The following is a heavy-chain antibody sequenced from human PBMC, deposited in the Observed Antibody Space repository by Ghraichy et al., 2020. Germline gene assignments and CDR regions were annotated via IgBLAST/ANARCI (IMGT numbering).Heavy chain of an antibody. CDR1: GGSISSGGYY. D-gene: IGHD2-2*02. J-gene: IGHJ4*02. Sequence: SETLSLTCTVSGGSISSGGYYWSWIRQHPGKGLEWIGYIYYSGSTYYNPSLKSRVTISVDTSKNQFSLKLSSVTAADTAVYYCARVPQLYGSFDYWGQGTLVTVSS. CDR3: ARVPQLYGSFDY. V-gene: IGHV4-31*03. CDR2: IYYSGST.